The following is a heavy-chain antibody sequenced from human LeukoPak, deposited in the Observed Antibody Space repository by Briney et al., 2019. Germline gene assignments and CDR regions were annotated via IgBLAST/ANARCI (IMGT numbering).Heavy chain of an antibody. CDR1: GFTFSSYG. CDR2: ISGSGGST. J-gene: IGHJ4*02. Sequence: PGGSLRLSCAASGFTFSSYGMSWVRQAPGKGLEWVSAISGSGGSTYCGDSVKGRFTISRDDSKNTLYLQMSSLRAEDTAVYYCATSSGSYHVWNYWGQGTLVTVSS. CDR3: ATSSGSYHVWNY. V-gene: IGHV3-23*01. D-gene: IGHD1-26*01.